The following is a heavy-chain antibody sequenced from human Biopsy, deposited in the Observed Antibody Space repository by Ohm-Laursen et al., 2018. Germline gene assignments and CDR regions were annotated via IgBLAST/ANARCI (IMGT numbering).Heavy chain of an antibody. CDR3: ARHDRSGYWGLDY. V-gene: IGHV4-4*08. D-gene: IGHD3-22*01. Sequence: SETLSLTCSVSGGSLNNHYWSWIRQSPGKGLEWLAYIYSSGRTNYNPSLKSRIIVSVDTSKNQLPLKVTSGTATDTAMYYCARHDRSGYWGLDYWGQGALVTVSA. J-gene: IGHJ4*02. CDR1: GGSLNNHY. CDR2: IYSSGRT.